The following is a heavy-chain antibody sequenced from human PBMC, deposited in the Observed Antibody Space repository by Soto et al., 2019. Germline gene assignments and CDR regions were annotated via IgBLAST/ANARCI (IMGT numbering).Heavy chain of an antibody. CDR3: ARRTAGGSETYYNSWFDP. V-gene: IGHV1-18*04. CDR1: GYTFTSYG. J-gene: IGHJ5*02. Sequence: GASVKVSCKASGYTFTSYGISWVRQAPGQGLEWMGWISAYNGNTNYAQKLQGRVTMTTDTSTSTAYMELRSLRSDDTAVYYCARRTAGGSETYYNSWFDPWGQGTLVTVSS. CDR2: ISAYNGNT. D-gene: IGHD3-10*01.